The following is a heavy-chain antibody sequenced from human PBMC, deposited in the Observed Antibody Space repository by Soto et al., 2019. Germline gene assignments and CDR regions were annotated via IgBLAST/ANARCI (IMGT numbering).Heavy chain of an antibody. Sequence: SETLSLTCAVYGGSFSGYYWGWIRQPPGKGLGWIGEINHSGSTNYNPSLKSRVTISVDTSKNQFSLKLSSVTAADTAVYYCARGGYRPKGMDVWGQGTTVTVSS. CDR3: ARGGYRPKGMDV. V-gene: IGHV4-34*01. D-gene: IGHD6-13*01. CDR1: GGSFSGYY. J-gene: IGHJ6*02. CDR2: INHSGST.